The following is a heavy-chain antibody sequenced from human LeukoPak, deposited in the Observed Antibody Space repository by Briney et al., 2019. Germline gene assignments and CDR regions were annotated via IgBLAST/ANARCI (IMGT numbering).Heavy chain of an antibody. D-gene: IGHD6-6*01. Sequence: SETLSLTCTVSGGSISSGGYYWSWIRQHPGKGLEWIGYIYYSGSTNYNPSLKSRVTISVDTSKNQFSLKLSSVTAADTAVYYCARAQIAARSFDYWGQGTLVTVSS. V-gene: IGHV4-31*03. CDR3: ARAQIAARSFDY. CDR2: IYYSGST. CDR1: GGSISSGGYY. J-gene: IGHJ4*02.